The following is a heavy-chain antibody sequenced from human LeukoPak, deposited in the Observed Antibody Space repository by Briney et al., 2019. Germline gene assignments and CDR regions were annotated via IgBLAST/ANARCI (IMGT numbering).Heavy chain of an antibody. CDR2: INHSGST. Sequence: PSETLSLTCAVYGGSFIGYYWSWIRQPPGKGLEWIGEINHSGSTNYNPSLKSRVTISVDTSKNQFPLKLSSVTAADTAVYYCARVSDCSSTSCYYNWFDPWGQGTLVTVSS. V-gene: IGHV4-34*01. J-gene: IGHJ5*02. D-gene: IGHD2-2*01. CDR1: GGSFIGYY. CDR3: ARVSDCSSTSCYYNWFDP.